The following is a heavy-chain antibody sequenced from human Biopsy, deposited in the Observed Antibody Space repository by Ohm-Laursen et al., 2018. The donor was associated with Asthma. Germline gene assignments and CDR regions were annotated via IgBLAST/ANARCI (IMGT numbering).Heavy chain of an antibody. D-gene: IGHD1-26*01. CDR2: ISGSGVRT. J-gene: IGHJ5*02. Sequence: SLRLSCAASGFAFNNSSMTWVRQAPGKGLEWVSSISGSGVRTFYADSVKGRFTVSRDSSRNTLYLQLSTLRVEDTAVYFCAKTTTDRQKANNWFDPWGQGTLVTVSS. V-gene: IGHV3-23*01. CDR3: AKTTTDRQKANNWFDP. CDR1: GFAFNNSS.